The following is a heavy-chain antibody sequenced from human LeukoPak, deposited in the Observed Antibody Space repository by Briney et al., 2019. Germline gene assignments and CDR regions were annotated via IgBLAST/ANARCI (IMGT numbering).Heavy chain of an antibody. CDR2: IYYSGST. CDR3: ARGGIVGEEDHFDY. J-gene: IGHJ4*02. V-gene: IGHV4-59*08. D-gene: IGHD1-26*01. Sequence: SETLSLTCTVSGGSISNKYWSWIRQPPGKGLEWIGYIYYSGSTNYNPSLKSRVTISVDTSKDQFSLKLSSVTAADTAVYYCARGGIVGEEDHFDYWGQGTLVTVSS. CDR1: GGSISNKY.